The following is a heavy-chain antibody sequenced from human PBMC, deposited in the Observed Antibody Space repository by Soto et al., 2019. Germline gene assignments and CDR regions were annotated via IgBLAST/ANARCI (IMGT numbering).Heavy chain of an antibody. D-gene: IGHD3-10*01. CDR2: IGTAGDT. CDR1: GFTFSSYD. CDR3: ARDRGEGFVDY. Sequence: GGSLRLSCAASGFTFSSYDMHWVRQATGKGREWVSAIGTAGDTYYPGSVKGRFTISRENAKNSLYLQMNSLRAEDTAVYYCARDRGEGFVDYWGQGTLVTVSS. J-gene: IGHJ4*02. V-gene: IGHV3-13*01.